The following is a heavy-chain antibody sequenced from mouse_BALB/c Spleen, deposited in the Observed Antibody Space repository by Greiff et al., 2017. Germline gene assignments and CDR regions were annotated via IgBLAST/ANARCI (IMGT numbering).Heavy chain of an antibody. CDR3: ARGELVRFAY. CDR2: IYPGGGYT. V-gene: IGHV1-63*02. D-gene: IGHD4-1*01. J-gene: IGHJ3*01. CDR1: GYTFTNYW. Sequence: QVHVKQSGAELVRPGTSVKISCKASGYTFTNYWLGWVKQRPGHGLEWIGDIYPGGGYTNYNEKFKGKATLTADTSSSTAYMQLSSLTSEDSAVYFCARGELVRFAYWGQGTLVTVSA.